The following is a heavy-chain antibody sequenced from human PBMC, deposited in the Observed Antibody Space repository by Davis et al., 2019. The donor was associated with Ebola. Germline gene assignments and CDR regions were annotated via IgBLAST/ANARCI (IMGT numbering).Heavy chain of an antibody. CDR1: GGTFSSYA. Sequence: AASVKVSCKASGGTFSSYAISWVRQAPGQGLEWMGGIIPIFGTANYAQKFQGRVTITADESTSTAYMELSSLRSEDTAVYYCARDRRGYYGSGSYYYYYGMDVWGQGTTVAVSS. CDR2: IIPIFGTA. V-gene: IGHV1-69*13. CDR3: ARDRRGYYGSGSYYYYYGMDV. J-gene: IGHJ6*02. D-gene: IGHD3-10*01.